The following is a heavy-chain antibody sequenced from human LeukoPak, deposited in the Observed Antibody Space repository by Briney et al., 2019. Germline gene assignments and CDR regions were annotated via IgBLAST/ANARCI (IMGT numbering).Heavy chain of an antibody. CDR1: GCTFSGHW. D-gene: IGHD4-17*01. CDR3: ARHGDYNFDY. V-gene: IGHV3-7*01. J-gene: IGHJ4*02. Sequence: GGSLRLSCAASGCTFSGHWMGWVRQAPGKGLEWVANIKTDGSAKYYVDSVKGRFTISRDNAKNSLYLLMNSLRAEDTAVYYCARHGDYNFDYWGQGTLVTVSS. CDR2: IKTDGSAK.